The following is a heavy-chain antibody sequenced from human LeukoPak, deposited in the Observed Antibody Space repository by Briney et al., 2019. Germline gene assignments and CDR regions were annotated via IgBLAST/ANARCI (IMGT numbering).Heavy chain of an antibody. CDR1: GYTFTNYY. D-gene: IGHD3-10*01. V-gene: IGHV1-46*01. J-gene: IGHJ4*02. Sequence: GASVKVSCKASGYTFTNYYMHWVRQAPGQGLEWVGIINPSGGSTSYAQKFQGRVTMTRDTSTSTVYMELSSLRSEDTAVYYCARAGSITILRGVTGPQFDYWGQGTLVTVSS. CDR2: INPSGGST. CDR3: ARAGSITILRGVTGPQFDY.